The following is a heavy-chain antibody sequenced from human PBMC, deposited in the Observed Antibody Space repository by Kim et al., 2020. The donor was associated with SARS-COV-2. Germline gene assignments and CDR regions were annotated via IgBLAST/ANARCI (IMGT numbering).Heavy chain of an antibody. CDR3: ARGSQYSSSWYGWDSLRGDYYYYGMDV. V-gene: IGHV1-46*01. CDR1: GYTFTSNY. CDR2: INPSGGST. D-gene: IGHD6-13*01. Sequence: ASVKVSCKASGYTFTSNYMHWVRQAPGQGLEWMGIINPSGGSTSYAQKFQGRVTMTRDTSTSTVYMELSSLRSEDTAVYYCARGSQYSSSWYGWDSLRGDYYYYGMDVWGQGTTVTVSS. J-gene: IGHJ6*02.